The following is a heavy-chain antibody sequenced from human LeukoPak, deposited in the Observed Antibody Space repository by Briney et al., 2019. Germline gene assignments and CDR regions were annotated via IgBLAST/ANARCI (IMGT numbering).Heavy chain of an antibody. CDR2: IYYSGSV. CDR3: AREYCSSTNCYSAY. CDR1: GGSIRGYY. Sequence: PSEILSLTCTVSGGSIRGYYWTWIRQPPGKGLEGIGYIYYSGSVDYNPSLTSRVTISVDTSNNLFPLKLSSVTAADSALYYCAREYCSSTNCYSAYWGQGTLVTASS. V-gene: IGHV4-59*01. J-gene: IGHJ4*02. D-gene: IGHD2-2*01.